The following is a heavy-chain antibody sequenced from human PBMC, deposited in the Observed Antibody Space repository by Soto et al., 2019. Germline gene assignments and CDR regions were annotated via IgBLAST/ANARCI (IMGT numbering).Heavy chain of an antibody. CDR3: AEGIRGQLVKDWFDP. D-gene: IGHD6-13*01. CDR2: IIPILGIA. J-gene: IGHJ5*02. V-gene: IGHV1-69*02. Sequence: QVQLVQSGAEVKKPGSSVKVSCKASGGTFSSYTISWVRQAPGQGLEWMGRIIPILGIANYAQKFQGRVTITADKSTSTAYMELSSLRSEDTAVYYCAEGIRGQLVKDWFDPWGQGTLVTVSS. CDR1: GGTFSSYT.